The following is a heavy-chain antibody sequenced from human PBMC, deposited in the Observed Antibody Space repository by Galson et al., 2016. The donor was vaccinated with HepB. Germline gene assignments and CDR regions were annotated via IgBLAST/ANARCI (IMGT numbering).Heavy chain of an antibody. V-gene: IGHV1-18*01. J-gene: IGHJ6*02. CDR3: ARGRWVSWREVITHDWWYYGMDV. CDR1: GYTFTNYG. D-gene: IGHD2-15*01. CDR2: ISTYNGNT. Sequence: SVKVSCKASGYTFTNYGLSWVRQAPGQGLEWMGWISTYNGNTNYAQKLQGRVTMTTDTSTTTAYMELRSLRSDDTAVYYCARGRWVSWREVITHDWWYYGMDVWGQGTTVTVSS.